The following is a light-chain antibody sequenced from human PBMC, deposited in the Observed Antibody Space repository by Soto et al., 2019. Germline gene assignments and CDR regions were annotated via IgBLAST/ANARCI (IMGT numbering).Light chain of an antibody. V-gene: IGLV2-14*01. J-gene: IGLJ3*02. CDR2: DVS. CDR3: SSYTSSSTRL. Sequence: QSVLTQPASVSGSPGQSITISCTGTSSDVGGYNYVSWHQQYPGKAPKLMIFDVSNRPSGVSDRFSGSKSGSTAFLTISGLQAEDEADYYCSSYTSSSTRLFGGGTKLTVL. CDR1: SSDVGGYNY.